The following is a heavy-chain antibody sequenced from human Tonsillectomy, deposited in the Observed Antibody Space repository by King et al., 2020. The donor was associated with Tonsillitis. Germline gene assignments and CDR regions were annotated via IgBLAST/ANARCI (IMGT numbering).Heavy chain of an antibody. CDR2: ISSSSTYI. V-gene: IGHV3-21*01. CDR3: ARDLTYYYDSSGYFDAFDI. CDR1: GFTFSIYS. D-gene: IGHD3-22*01. J-gene: IGHJ3*02. Sequence: VQLVESGGGLVKPGGSLRLSCAASGFTFSIYSMNWVRQAPGKGLEWVSSISSSSTYIYYADSVKGRFTISRDNPKNSLYLQMNSLRAEDTAVYYCARDLTYYYDSSGYFDAFDIWGQGTMVTVSS.